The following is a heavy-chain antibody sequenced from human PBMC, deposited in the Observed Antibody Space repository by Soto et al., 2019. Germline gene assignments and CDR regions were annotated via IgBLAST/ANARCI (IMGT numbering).Heavy chain of an antibody. CDR1: GYSFTTYW. D-gene: IGHD1-1*01. CDR3: ARHDVVNAMDV. V-gene: IGHV5-51*01. Sequence: PGESLKISCKGSGYSFTTYWIDWVRQMPGKGLEWVAIIYPGDSETRYSPSFQGRVTISVDKSINTAYLQWRSLKASDNAIYYCARHDVVNAMDVWGQGTTVTVSS. J-gene: IGHJ6*02. CDR2: IYPGDSET.